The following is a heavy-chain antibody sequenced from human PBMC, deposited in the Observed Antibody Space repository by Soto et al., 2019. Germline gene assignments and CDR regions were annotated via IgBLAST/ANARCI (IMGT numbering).Heavy chain of an antibody. CDR2: INGYNGNT. CDR1: GYTFTRSG. CDR3: ARMGDVPYYCYGLDV. V-gene: IGHV1-18*01. J-gene: IGHJ6*01. D-gene: IGHD3-16*01. Sequence: QVQLVQSGAEVKKPGASVKVSCKASGYTFTRSGIRWVRQAPGQGLEWMGWINGYNGNTNYTQKMKGRITMTTDTPRSTAYLELRSLRSDDTAAYYCARMGDVPYYCYGLDVWGQGTTVIVSS.